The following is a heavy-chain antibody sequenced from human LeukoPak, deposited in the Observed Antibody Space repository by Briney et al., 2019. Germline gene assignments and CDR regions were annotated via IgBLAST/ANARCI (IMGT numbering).Heavy chain of an antibody. V-gene: IGHV5-51*01. J-gene: IGHJ3*02. CDR1: GYSFTSYW. CDR2: IYPGDSDT. D-gene: IGHD5-18*01. CDR3: ASLHPGGAAIDAFDI. Sequence: GESLKISCKGSGYSFTSYWIGWVRRMPGKGLEWMGIIYPGDSDTRYSPSFQGQVTISADKSISTAYLQWSSLKASDTAMYYCASLHPGGAAIDAFDIWGQGTMVTVSS.